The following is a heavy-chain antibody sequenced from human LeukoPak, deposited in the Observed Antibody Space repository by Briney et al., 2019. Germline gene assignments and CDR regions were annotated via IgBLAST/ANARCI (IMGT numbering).Heavy chain of an antibody. V-gene: IGHV3-21*01. CDR3: AKDGSPIAAAAPWDY. J-gene: IGHJ4*02. CDR1: GFTFSSYS. CDR2: ISSSSSYI. Sequence: GGSLRLSCAASGFTFSSYSMNWVRQAPGKGLEWVSSISSSSSYIYYADSVKGRFTISRDNSKNTLYLQMNSLRAEDTAVYYCAKDGSPIAAAAPWDYWGQGTLVTVSS. D-gene: IGHD6-13*01.